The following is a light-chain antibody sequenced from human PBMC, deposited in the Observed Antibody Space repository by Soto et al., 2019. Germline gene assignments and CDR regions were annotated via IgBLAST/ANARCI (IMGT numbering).Light chain of an antibody. CDR3: AAWDDRLSGLV. J-gene: IGLJ2*01. V-gene: IGLV2-14*02. CDR2: EVS. Sequence: QSALTQPASVSGSPGQSITISCTGTSSDFGNYQFVSWYQQHPGKVPKLILFEVSKRPSGVPDRISGSKSGTSASLAISGLRSEDEADYYCAAWDDRLSGLVFGRGTKLTVL. CDR1: SSDFGNYQF.